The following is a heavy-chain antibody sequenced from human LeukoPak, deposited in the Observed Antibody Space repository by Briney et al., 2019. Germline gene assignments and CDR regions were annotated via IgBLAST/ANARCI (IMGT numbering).Heavy chain of an antibody. Sequence: ASVKVSCKASGYTFTGYYMHWVRQAPGQGLEWMGWINPNSGGTNYAQKFQGRVTMTRDTSISTAYMELSRLRSDDTAVYYCARGGILRYFDWFRRGYYYYMDVWGKGTTVTISS. J-gene: IGHJ6*03. D-gene: IGHD3-9*01. V-gene: IGHV1-2*02. CDR1: GYTFTGYY. CDR2: INPNSGGT. CDR3: ARGGILRYFDWFRRGYYYYMDV.